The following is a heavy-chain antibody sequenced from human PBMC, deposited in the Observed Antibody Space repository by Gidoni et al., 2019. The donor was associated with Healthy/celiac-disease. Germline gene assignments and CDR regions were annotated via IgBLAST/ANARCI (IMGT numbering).Heavy chain of an antibody. J-gene: IGHJ5*02. V-gene: IGHV1-18*01. D-gene: IGHD3-9*01. CDR2: ISAYNGNT. CDR3: ARVPFQLRYFDWLFSNWFDP. Sequence: QVQLVQSGAEVKKPGASVKVSCKASGYTFTSYGISWVRQAPGQGLEWMGWISAYNGNTNYAQKLQGRVTMSTDTSTSTAYMELRSLRSDDTAVYYCARVPFQLRYFDWLFSNWFDPWGQGTLVTVSS. CDR1: GYTFTSYG.